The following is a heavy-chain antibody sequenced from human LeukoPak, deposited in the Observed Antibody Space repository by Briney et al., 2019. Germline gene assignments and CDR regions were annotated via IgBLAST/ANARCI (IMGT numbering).Heavy chain of an antibody. V-gene: IGHV3-23*01. CDR2: IDGPTFRT. CDR3: AKAEGATLYYYGVDV. CDR1: GFTFSNYA. Sequence: GGSLRLFCAASGFTFSNYAMHWVRQAPGKGLECVSTIDGPTFRTHYADSVMGRFTISRDNSKNTLYLQMNSLRAEDTAVYYCAKAEGATLYYYGVDVWGQGTTVTVSS. J-gene: IGHJ6*02.